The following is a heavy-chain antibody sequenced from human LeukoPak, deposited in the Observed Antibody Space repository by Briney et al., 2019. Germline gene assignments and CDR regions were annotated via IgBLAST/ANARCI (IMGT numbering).Heavy chain of an antibody. CDR1: GFTFSSYG. Sequence: GGSLRLSCAASGFTFSSYGMHWVRQAPGKGLEWVAVISYDGSNKYYADSVKGRFTISRDNSKNTLYLQMNSLRAEDTAVYYCAKEANYDSSGYDIDYWGQGTLVTISS. D-gene: IGHD3-22*01. CDR3: AKEANYDSSGYDIDY. V-gene: IGHV3-30*18. J-gene: IGHJ4*02. CDR2: ISYDGSNK.